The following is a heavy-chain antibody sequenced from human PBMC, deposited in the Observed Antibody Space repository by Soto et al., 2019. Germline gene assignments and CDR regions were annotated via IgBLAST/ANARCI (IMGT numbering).Heavy chain of an antibody. D-gene: IGHD4-17*01. J-gene: IGHJ4*02. CDR1: GGSISSGNYY. CDR3: ATMGSPVTGLYYFDY. V-gene: IGHV4-30-4*01. Sequence: QVQLQESGPGLVKPSQTLSLTCTVSGGSISSGNYYWSWIRQPPGKGLEWIGFISYSGTTHYNASIGSRVSISVDTSKNTFSLDLSSVTAADTAVYYCATMGSPVTGLYYFDYWGQGTLVTVSS. CDR2: ISYSGTT.